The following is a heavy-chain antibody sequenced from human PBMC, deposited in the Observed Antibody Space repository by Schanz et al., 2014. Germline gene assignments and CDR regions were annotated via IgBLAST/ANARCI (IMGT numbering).Heavy chain of an antibody. Sequence: QLQLQESGPGLVRPSETLSLTCTVSGASISGSYWSWNRQPPGKGLEWIGSIHYTGSTNYSPSLKSRVTISLGTTNNRFSLKLSSVTAADTAVYYCAKDRVPYYWAQGTLVTVSS. J-gene: IGHJ4*02. CDR1: GASISGSY. CDR2: IHYTGST. CDR3: AKDRVPYY. V-gene: IGHV4-59*01.